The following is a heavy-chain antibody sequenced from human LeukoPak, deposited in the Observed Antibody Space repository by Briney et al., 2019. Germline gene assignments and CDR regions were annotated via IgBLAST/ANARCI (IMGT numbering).Heavy chain of an antibody. CDR3: ARDRNYDFWSGYYTGYFDY. CDR2: INPSGGST. D-gene: IGHD3-3*01. Sequence: GASVKVSCKASGYTFTSYHMHWVRQAPGQGLEWMGIINPSGGSTSYAQKFQGRVTMTRDMSTSTVYMELSSLRSEDTAMYYCARDRNYDFWSGYYTGYFDYWGQGTLVTVSS. J-gene: IGHJ4*02. V-gene: IGHV1-46*01. CDR1: GYTFTSYH.